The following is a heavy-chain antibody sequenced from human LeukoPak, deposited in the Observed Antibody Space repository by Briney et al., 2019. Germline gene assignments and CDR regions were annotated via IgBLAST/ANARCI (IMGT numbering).Heavy chain of an antibody. CDR1: GGSFSGYY. V-gene: IGHV4-34*01. D-gene: IGHD3-3*01. CDR3: ARRVTIFGVVMRAFDI. J-gene: IGHJ3*02. Sequence: SEILSLTCAVYGGSFSGYYWSWIRLPPGKGLEWIGEINHSGSTNYNPSLKSRVTISVDTSKNQFSLKLSSVTAADTAVYYCARRVTIFGVVMRAFDIWGQGTMVTVSS. CDR2: INHSGST.